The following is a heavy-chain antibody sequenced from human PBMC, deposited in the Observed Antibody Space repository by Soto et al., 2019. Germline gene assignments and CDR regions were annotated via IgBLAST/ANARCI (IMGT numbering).Heavy chain of an antibody. Sequence: QVQLVESGGGVVQPGRSLKLSCAGSGFTFSSYAMHWVRQAPGKGLEWVAIISYDGSIKYYDDSVKGRFTISRDNSKNTLYLQMNSLRAEDTAVYYCARDLSGYGYDYWGQGTLVTVSS. V-gene: IGHV3-30*04. CDR1: GFTFSSYA. CDR2: ISYDGSIK. D-gene: IGHD5-18*01. J-gene: IGHJ4*02. CDR3: ARDLSGYGYDY.